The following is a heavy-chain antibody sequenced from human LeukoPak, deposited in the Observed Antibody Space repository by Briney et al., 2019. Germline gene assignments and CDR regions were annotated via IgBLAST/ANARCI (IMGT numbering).Heavy chain of an antibody. D-gene: IGHD3-22*01. CDR3: ATAQRAVVVPNDAFDI. CDR1: GYTLTELS. Sequence: ASVKVSCKVSGYTLTELSMHWVRQAPGKGLEWMGGFDPEDGETIYAQKFQGRVTMTEDTSTDTAYMELSSLRSEDTAVYYCATAQRAVVVPNDAFDIWGQGTMVTVSS. V-gene: IGHV1-24*01. J-gene: IGHJ3*02. CDR2: FDPEDGET.